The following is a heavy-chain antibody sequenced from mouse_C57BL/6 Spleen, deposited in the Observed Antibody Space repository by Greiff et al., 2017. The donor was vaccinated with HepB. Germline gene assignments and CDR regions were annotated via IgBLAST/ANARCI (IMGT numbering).Heavy chain of an antibody. CDR2: IDPSDSET. V-gene: IGHV1-52*01. Sequence: VQLQQSGAELVRPGSSVKLSCKASGYTFTSYWMHWVKQRPIQGLEWIGNIDPSDSETHYNQKFKDKATLTVDKSSSTAYMQLSSLTSEDSAVYYCARESIALGFAYWGQGTLVTVSA. CDR3: ARESIALGFAY. CDR1: GYTFTSYW. J-gene: IGHJ3*01.